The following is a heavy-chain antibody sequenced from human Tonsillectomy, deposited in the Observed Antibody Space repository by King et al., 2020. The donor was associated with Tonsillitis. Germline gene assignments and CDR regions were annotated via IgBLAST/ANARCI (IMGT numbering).Heavy chain of an antibody. V-gene: IGHV3-33*08. CDR2: IWYDGSNK. J-gene: IGHJ4*02. D-gene: IGHD4-17*01. CDR1: GFTFSRYG. Sequence: VQLVESGGGVVQPGRSLRLSCAASGFTFSRYGMHWVRQAPGKGLEWVAVIWYDGSNKYYADSVKGRFTISRDNSKNSLYLQMNSLRAEDTAVYYCVRGSGTDYGDLWADNLDYWGQGTLVTVSS. CDR3: VRGSGTDYGDLWADNLDY.